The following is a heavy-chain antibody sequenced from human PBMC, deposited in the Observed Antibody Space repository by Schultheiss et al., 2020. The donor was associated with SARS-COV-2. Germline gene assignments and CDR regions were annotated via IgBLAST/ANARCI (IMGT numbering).Heavy chain of an antibody. CDR2: INPNSGGT. CDR1: GFTLTGYY. V-gene: IGHV1-2*06. J-gene: IGHJ3*02. CDR3: AREEIVWKYVDDAFDI. Sequence: ASVKVSCKASGFTLTGYYMHWVRQAPGQGLEWMGRINPNSGGTKYTQKFQGRVTMTRDTSISTAYMELSRLTSDDTAVYYCAREEIVWKYVDDAFDIWGQGTMVTVSS. D-gene: IGHD1-7*01.